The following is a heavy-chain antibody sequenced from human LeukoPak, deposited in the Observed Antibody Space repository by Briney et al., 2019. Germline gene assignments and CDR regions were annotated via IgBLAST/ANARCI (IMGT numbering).Heavy chain of an antibody. V-gene: IGHV4-61*01. D-gene: IGHD2-2*02. J-gene: IGHJ3*02. CDR3: ARDCSSTSCYTFGAFDI. CDR2: IYYSGST. Sequence: PSETLSLTCTVSGGSVSSGSYYWSRIRQPPGKGLEWIGYIYYSGSTNYNPSLKSRVTISVDTSKNQFSLKLSSVTAADTAVYYCARDCSSTSCYTFGAFDIWGQGTMVTVSS. CDR1: GGSVSSGSYY.